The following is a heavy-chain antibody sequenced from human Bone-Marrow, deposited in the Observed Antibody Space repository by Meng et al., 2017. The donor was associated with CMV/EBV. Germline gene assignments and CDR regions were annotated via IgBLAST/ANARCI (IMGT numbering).Heavy chain of an antibody. Sequence: GESLKISCAASGFTFSSYSMNWVRQAPGKGLEWVSSISSSSSYIYYADSVKGRFTISRDNAKNSLYLQMNSLRAEDTAVYYCARDLYCSSTSCYSDAFDIWGQGKMVTVSS. CDR3: ARDLYCSSTSCYSDAFDI. CDR1: GFTFSSYS. J-gene: IGHJ3*02. V-gene: IGHV3-21*01. CDR2: ISSSSSYI. D-gene: IGHD2-2*01.